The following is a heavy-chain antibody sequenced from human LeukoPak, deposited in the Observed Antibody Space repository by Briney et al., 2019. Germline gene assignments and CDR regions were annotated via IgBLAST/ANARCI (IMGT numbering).Heavy chain of an antibody. J-gene: IGHJ4*02. CDR1: GFTFSSYA. CDR3: AKSNRFMITFGGVTPGIYYFDY. Sequence: QAGGSLRLSCAASGFTFSSYAMSWVRQAPGKGLEWVSAISGSGGSTYYADSVKGRFTISRDNSKNTLYLQMNSLRAEDTAVYYCAKSNRFMITFGGVTPGIYYFDYWGQGTLVTVSS. D-gene: IGHD3-16*01. V-gene: IGHV3-23*01. CDR2: ISGSGGST.